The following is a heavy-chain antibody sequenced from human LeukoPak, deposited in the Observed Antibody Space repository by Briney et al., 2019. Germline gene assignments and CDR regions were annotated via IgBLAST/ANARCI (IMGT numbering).Heavy chain of an antibody. CDR3: AKRGLGDREAFDI. J-gene: IGHJ3*02. CDR1: GFTFNTYA. Sequence: GGSLRLSCAASGFTFNTYAMSWVRQAPGKGLEWVSSNSGSGGSTYYADSVEGRFTISRDNSKNTLYLQMNSLRAEDTAEYYCAKRGLGDREAFDIWGQGTMVTVAS. D-gene: IGHD2-21*02. CDR2: NSGSGGST. V-gene: IGHV3-23*01.